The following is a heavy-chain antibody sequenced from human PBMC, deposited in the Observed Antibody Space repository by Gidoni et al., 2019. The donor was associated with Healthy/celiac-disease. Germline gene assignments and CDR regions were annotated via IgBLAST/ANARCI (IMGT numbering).Heavy chain of an antibody. J-gene: IGHJ4*02. D-gene: IGHD5-18*01. CDR1: GFTFSSYG. CDR3: ARDPSRYSYGLVGTFDY. Sequence: QVQLVESGGGVVQPGRSLRLSCAASGFTFSSYGMHWVRQAPGKGLEWVAVISYDGSNKYYADSVKGRFTISRDNSKNTLYLQMNSLRAEDTAVYYCARDPSRYSYGLVGTFDYWGQGTLVTVSS. CDR2: ISYDGSNK. V-gene: IGHV3-30*03.